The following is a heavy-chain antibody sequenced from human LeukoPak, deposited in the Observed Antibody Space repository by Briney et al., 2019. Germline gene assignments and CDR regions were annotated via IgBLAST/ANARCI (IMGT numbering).Heavy chain of an antibody. Sequence: ASVKVSCKASGYXFTGYYMHWVRQAPGQGHEWMGWINPNSGGTNYAQKFQGRVTMTRDTSISTAYMELSRLRSDDTAVYYCARDAPHYDILTGYYYYYYGMDVWGQGTTVTVSS. D-gene: IGHD3-9*01. CDR1: GYXFTGYY. V-gene: IGHV1-2*02. CDR2: INPNSGGT. CDR3: ARDAPHYDILTGYYYYYYGMDV. J-gene: IGHJ6*02.